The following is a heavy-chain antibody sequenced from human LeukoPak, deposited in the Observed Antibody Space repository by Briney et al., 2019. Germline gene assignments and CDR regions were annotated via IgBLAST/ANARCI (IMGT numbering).Heavy chain of an antibody. V-gene: IGHV3-7*03. Sequence: GGSLRLSCAASGFSFSTYWMSWVRQTPEKGLEFVANINQDASVRNYMDSLKGRCTISRDNAKKSVYLEINSLRAEDTALYYCAKARSGYYSYYFDYWGQGTLVTVSS. CDR2: INQDASVR. CDR1: GFSFSTYW. J-gene: IGHJ4*02. CDR3: AKARSGYYSYYFDY. D-gene: IGHD3-22*01.